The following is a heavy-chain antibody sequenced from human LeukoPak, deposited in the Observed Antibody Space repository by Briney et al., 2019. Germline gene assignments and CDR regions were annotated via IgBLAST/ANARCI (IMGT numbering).Heavy chain of an antibody. J-gene: IGHJ4*02. CDR1: GFTFSSFA. CDR2: ISGSGGGGST. CDR3: ATFRFLEWPPVDY. Sequence: GGSLRLSCAASGFTFSSFAMNWVRQAPGKGLEWISGISGSGGGGSTYYADSVKGRSTISRDNSKNTLYLQMNSLRPGDTAVYYCATFRFLEWPPVDYWGQGTLVTVSS. V-gene: IGHV3-23*01. D-gene: IGHD3-3*01.